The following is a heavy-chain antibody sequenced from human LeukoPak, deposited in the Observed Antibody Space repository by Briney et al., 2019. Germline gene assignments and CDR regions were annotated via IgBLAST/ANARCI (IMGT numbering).Heavy chain of an antibody. D-gene: IGHD1-26*01. V-gene: IGHV3-7*05. CDR2: IKPDGSEK. Sequence: GGSLRLSCAASAFTFRTYWMSWVRQAPGKGLEWVAMIKPDGSEKYYVDSVKGVFTIYRDNAKNSLYLQMSSLRAEDTAVYYCTRDASGDTNSGPRMDVWGQGTTVTVSS. J-gene: IGHJ6*02. CDR1: AFTFRTYW. CDR3: TRDASGDTNSGPRMDV.